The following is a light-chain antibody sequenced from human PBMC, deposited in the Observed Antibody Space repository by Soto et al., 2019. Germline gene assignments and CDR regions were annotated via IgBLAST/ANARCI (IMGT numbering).Light chain of an antibody. CDR1: QSISSW. CDR2: KAS. Sequence: DIQMTQSPSTLSASVGDRVTITCRASQSISSWLAWYQQKPGKAPKLLIYKASSLESGVPSRFSGSGSGTKFTLTISSLQPDDFATYYCQQYNSTWTFGQGTKVDIK. CDR3: QQYNSTWT. J-gene: IGKJ1*01. V-gene: IGKV1-5*03.